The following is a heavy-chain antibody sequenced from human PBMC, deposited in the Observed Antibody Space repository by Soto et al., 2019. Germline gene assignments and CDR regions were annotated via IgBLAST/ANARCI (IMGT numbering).Heavy chain of an antibody. J-gene: IGHJ4*02. D-gene: IGHD2-21*02. CDR3: AKDQGHIVVVTPDY. Sequence: GGSLRLSCAASGFTFSSYAMSWVRQAPGKGLEWVSAISGSGGSTYYADSVKGRFTISRDNSKNTLYLQMNSLRAEDTAVYYCAKDQGHIVVVTPDYWGQGTLVTVSS. CDR1: GFTFSSYA. V-gene: IGHV3-23*01. CDR2: ISGSGGST.